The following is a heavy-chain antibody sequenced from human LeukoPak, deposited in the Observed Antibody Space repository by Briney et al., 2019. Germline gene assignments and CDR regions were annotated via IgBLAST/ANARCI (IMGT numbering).Heavy chain of an antibody. V-gene: IGHV3-64*02. CDR2: ISSNGGST. CDR1: GFTFSTYA. CDR3: TRGLLGYYHFWSGYFDY. Sequence: EGSLRLSCAASGFTFSTYAMHWVRQAPGKGLEYVSAISSNGGSTYYADSVKGRFTISRDNSKNTLYLQMGSLRAEDMAVYYCTRGLLGYYHFWSGYFDYWGQGTLVTVSS. D-gene: IGHD3-3*01. J-gene: IGHJ4*02.